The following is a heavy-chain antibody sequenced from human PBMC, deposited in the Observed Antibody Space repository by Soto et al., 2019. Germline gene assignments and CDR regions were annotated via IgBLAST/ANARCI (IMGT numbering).Heavy chain of an antibody. V-gene: IGHV3-33*01. CDR1: GFTFSSYA. CDR3: ARGQLPAATTYFDF. CDR2: IWFDGSNK. Sequence: QVHLVESGGGVVQPGGSLRLSCAASGFTFSSYAIHWVRQAPGKGLECVAIIWFDGSNKYYADSVKGRFSISRDNSKNTLFLQMDSLRAEDTAVYYCARGQLPAATTYFDFWGQGTLVIVSS. D-gene: IGHD2-15*01. J-gene: IGHJ4*02.